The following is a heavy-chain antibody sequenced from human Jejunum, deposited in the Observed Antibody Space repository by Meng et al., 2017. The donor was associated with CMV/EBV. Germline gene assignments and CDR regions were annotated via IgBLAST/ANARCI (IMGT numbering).Heavy chain of an antibody. J-gene: IGHJ4*02. CDR1: GFTVSSNY. CDR2: INFGGSNT. Sequence: LKISCAASGFTVSSNYMSWVRQAPGKGLEWVSGINFGGSNTFYADSVKGRFTISRDNANNMLYLQMNSLSAEDTAVYYCEEFEVGWGQGTLVTVSS. D-gene: IGHD1-26*01. V-gene: IGHV3-53*01. CDR3: EEFEVG.